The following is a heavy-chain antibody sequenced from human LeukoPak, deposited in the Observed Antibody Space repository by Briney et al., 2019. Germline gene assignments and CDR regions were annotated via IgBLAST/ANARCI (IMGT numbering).Heavy chain of an antibody. CDR1: GFTFSSYG. D-gene: IGHD6-19*01. CDR3: AKDRSSGWYYFDY. V-gene: IGHV3-30*02. J-gene: IGHJ4*02. Sequence: GGSLRLSCAASGFTFSSYGMHWVRQAPGKGLEWVAFTRYDGSNKYYADSVKGRFTISRDNSKNTLYLQMNSLRAEDTAVYYCAKDRSSGWYYFDYWGQGTLVTVSS. CDR2: TRYDGSNK.